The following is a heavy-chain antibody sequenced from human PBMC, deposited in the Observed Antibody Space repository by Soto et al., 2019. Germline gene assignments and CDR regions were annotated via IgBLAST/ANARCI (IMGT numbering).Heavy chain of an antibody. CDR3: ARDDVVRVDAFDN. Sequence: ASVKASCKASGYTFTSYDINWVRQATGQGLEWMGWMNPNSGNTGYAQKFQGRVTMTRNTSISTAYMELSSLRSEDTAVYYCARDDVVRVDAFDNWGQGTMVTVSS. D-gene: IGHD3-10*01. J-gene: IGHJ3*02. CDR2: MNPNSGNT. V-gene: IGHV1-8*01. CDR1: GYTFTSYD.